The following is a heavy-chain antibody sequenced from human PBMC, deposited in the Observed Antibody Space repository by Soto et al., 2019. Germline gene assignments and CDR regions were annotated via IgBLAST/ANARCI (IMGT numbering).Heavy chain of an antibody. V-gene: IGHV3-11*06. CDR3: AGYCSSTSCTPFDY. CDR1: GFTFSDYY. D-gene: IGHD2-2*01. J-gene: IGHJ4*02. Sequence: QVQLVESGGGLVKPGGSLRLSCAASGFTFSDYYMSWIRQAPGKGLEWVSYISSSSSYTNYADSVKGRFTISRDNAKNSLYLQMNSLRAEHTAVYYCAGYCSSTSCTPFDYWGQGTLVTVSS. CDR2: ISSSSSYT.